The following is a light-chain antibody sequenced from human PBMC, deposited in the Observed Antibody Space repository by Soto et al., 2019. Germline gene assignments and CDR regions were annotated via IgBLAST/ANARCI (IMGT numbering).Light chain of an antibody. Sequence: QSALTQPASVSGSPGQSITVSCTGTSSDFGGYNSVSWYQQHPGKAPKLMIYEVTNRPSGVSNRFSGSKSGNTASLTISGLQAEDEADYYCSSNISSTTLVVFGGGTKLTVL. V-gene: IGLV2-14*01. CDR2: EVT. CDR1: SSDFGGYNS. CDR3: SSNISSTTLVV. J-gene: IGLJ2*01.